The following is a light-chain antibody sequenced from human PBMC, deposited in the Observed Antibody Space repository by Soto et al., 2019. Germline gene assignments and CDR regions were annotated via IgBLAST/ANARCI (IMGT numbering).Light chain of an antibody. CDR2: DAS. J-gene: IGKJ1*01. CDR1: QSVGSA. V-gene: IGKV3-15*01. Sequence: EKVMTQSPVTPSVSPGGRATLSCRASQSVGSALAWYQQKPGQPPRLLIYDASTRATGIPARFSGSGSGTEFTLTISSLQSEDFAVYYCQQYNTWPRTFGQGTKVDIK. CDR3: QQYNTWPRT.